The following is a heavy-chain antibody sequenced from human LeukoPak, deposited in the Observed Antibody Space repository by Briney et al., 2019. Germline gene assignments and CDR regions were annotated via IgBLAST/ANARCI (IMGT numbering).Heavy chain of an antibody. J-gene: IGHJ6*03. CDR1: GGTFSSYA. Sequence: GASVKVSCKASGGTFSSYAISWVRQAPGQGLEWMGEIIPIFGTANYAQKFQGRVTITTDESTSTAYMELSSLRSEDTAVYYCARGGELSGYVYYYYMDVGGKGTTVTVSS. V-gene: IGHV1-69*05. CDR3: ARGGELSGYVYYYYMDV. D-gene: IGHD3-3*01. CDR2: IIPIFGTA.